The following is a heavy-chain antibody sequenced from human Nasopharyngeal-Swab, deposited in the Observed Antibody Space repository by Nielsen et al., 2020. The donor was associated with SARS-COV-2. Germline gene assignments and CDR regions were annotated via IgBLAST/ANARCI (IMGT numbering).Heavy chain of an antibody. D-gene: IGHD3-22*01. J-gene: IGHJ3*01. CDR2: IKQDGTLK. CDR1: GFTFSDYW. Sequence: GEALKISWGGSGFTFSDYWMSWVRQAPEKGLEWVANIKQDGTLKSYVDSVKGRFIISRDNAKNFLYLQMNSLRAEDTALYYCAKGGRIAMIEDFWGQGTMVTVSS. CDR3: AKGGRIAMIEDF. V-gene: IGHV3-7*03.